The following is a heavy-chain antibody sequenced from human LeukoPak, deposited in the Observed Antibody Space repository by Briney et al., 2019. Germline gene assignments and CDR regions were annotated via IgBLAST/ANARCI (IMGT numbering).Heavy chain of an antibody. CDR3: ARDTITDCSSTSCYGDYYYGMDV. J-gene: IGHJ6*04. CDR2: ISYDGSNK. CDR1: GFTFSSYA. Sequence: PGGSLRLSCAASGFTFSSYAMHWVRQAPGKGLEWVAVISYDGSNKYYADSVKGRFTISRDNSKNTLYLQMNSLRAEDTAVYCCARDTITDCSSTSCYGDYYYGMDVWGKGTTVTVSS. V-gene: IGHV3-30*04. D-gene: IGHD2-2*01.